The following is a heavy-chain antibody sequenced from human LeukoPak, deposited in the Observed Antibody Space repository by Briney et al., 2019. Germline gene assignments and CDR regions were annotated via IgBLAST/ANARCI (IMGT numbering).Heavy chain of an antibody. Sequence: GRSLRLSCAASGFTFSSYSMNWVRQAPGKGLEWVSSITSSSTYIYYADSVKGRFTISRDNAKNSLYLQMNSLRAEDTAVYYCARPKNYDSSGYYNYWGQGTLVTVSS. CDR3: ARPKNYDSSGYYNY. CDR1: GFTFSSYS. CDR2: ITSSSTYI. D-gene: IGHD3-22*01. J-gene: IGHJ4*02. V-gene: IGHV3-21*01.